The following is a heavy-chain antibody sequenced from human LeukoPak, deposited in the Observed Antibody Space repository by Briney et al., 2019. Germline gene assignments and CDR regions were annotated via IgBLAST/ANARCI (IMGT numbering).Heavy chain of an antibody. V-gene: IGHV4-59*01. CDR1: GGSISSYY. CDR2: IYYSGST. J-gene: IGHJ6*02. D-gene: IGHD6-13*01. Sequence: SETLSLTCTVSGGSISSYYWSWIRQPPGKGLGWIGYIYYSGSTNYNPSLKSRVTISVDTSKNQFSLKLSSVTAADTAVYYCARVRAYSSSWYSRDYGMDVWGQGTTVTVSS. CDR3: ARVRAYSSSWYSRDYGMDV.